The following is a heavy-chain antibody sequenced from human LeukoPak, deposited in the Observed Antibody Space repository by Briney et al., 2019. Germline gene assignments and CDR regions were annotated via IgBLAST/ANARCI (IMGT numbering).Heavy chain of an antibody. D-gene: IGHD4-23*01. J-gene: IGHJ4*02. CDR2: FYTGGNT. CDR1: GFTFSSFS. Sequence: GGSLRLSCAASGFTFSSFSMSWVRQAPGKGLEWVSVFYTGGNTYYADSVKGRFTISRDTSKNTVDLQMNSLRSEDAAVYYCATFSYAGNAGGSVGYWGQGTLVTVSS. CDR3: ATFSYAGNAGGSVGY. V-gene: IGHV3-53*01.